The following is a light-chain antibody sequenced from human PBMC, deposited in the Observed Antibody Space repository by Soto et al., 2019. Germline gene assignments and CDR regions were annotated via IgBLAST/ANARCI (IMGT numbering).Light chain of an antibody. Sequence: DIQMTQSPSTLSGSVGDRVTITCRASQTISSWLAWYQQKPGKAPKLLIYKASTIKSGVPSRFSGSRSGTEFTLTISSLQPDDFATYYCQHYNSYSESFGKGTKVELK. CDR3: QHYNSYSES. CDR1: QTISSW. V-gene: IGKV1-5*03. J-gene: IGKJ1*01. CDR2: KAS.